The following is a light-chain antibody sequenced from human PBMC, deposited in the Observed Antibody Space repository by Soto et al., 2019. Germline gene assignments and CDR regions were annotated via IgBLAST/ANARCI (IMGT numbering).Light chain of an antibody. CDR1: QSVSSSY. CDR2: GAS. CDR3: KQYGSSPPVT. V-gene: IGKV3-20*01. J-gene: IGKJ5*01. Sequence: EIVLTQSPGTLSLSPGERATLSCRASQSVSSSYLAWYQQKPGQAPRLLIYGASSRATGIPDRFSGSGSGTDFTLTISRLETEDFAVYYCKQYGSSPPVTFGQGTRLEIK.